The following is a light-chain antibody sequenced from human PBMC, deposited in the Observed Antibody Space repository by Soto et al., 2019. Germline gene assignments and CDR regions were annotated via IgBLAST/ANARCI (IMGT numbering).Light chain of an antibody. CDR2: GAS. V-gene: IGKV3-15*01. J-gene: IGKJ1*01. CDR3: QQYNNWPWT. CDR1: QSVSSN. Sequence: EIVMTQSPATLSVSPGERATLSCRASQSVSSNLAWYQQKPGQAPRLLIYGASSRATGIPVRFSGSGSGTEFTLTISSLQSEDFAVYYCQQYNNWPWTFGKGTKVDIK.